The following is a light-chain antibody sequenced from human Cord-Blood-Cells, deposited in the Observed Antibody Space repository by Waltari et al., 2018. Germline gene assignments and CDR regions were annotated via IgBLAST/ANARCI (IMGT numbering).Light chain of an antibody. CDR1: NIGSKS. CDR3: QVWDSSSDQV. Sequence: SYVLTHPPSVSVAPGKPASLTRGGNNIGSKSLHWCQQKPGQAPVLVIYYDSDRPSGIPERFSGSNSGNTATLTISRVEAVDEADYYCQVWDSSSDQVFGGGTKLTVL. CDR2: YDS. V-gene: IGLV3-21*04. J-gene: IGLJ3*02.